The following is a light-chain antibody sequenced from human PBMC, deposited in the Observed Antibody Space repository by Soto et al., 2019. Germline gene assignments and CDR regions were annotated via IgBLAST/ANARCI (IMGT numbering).Light chain of an antibody. CDR3: QSYDNSPLGFYV. Sequence: QAVLTQPPSVSGAPGQRVTISCTGSSSNLGANSDVHWYQQLAGAAPKLLIYGTSNRPSGVSDRFSGSKSGTSASLAITGLQAEDEADYYCQSYDNSPLGFYVFVTGKKDPVL. V-gene: IGLV1-40*01. CDR1: SSNLGANSD. J-gene: IGLJ1*01. CDR2: GTS.